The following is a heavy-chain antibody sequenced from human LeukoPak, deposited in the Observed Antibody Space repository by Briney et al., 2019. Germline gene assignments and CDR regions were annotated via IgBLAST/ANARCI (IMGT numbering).Heavy chain of an antibody. Sequence: GESLKISCKGSGYSFTSYWIGWVRQMPGKGLDWMGIIYPGDSDTRYSPSFQGQVTISAHKSISTAYLQWRSLKGSDTAMYYCARSRGWSLDYYMDVWGEGTTVTVSS. CDR1: GYSFTSYW. CDR2: IYPGDSDT. J-gene: IGHJ6*03. D-gene: IGHD1-26*01. CDR3: ARSRGWSLDYYMDV. V-gene: IGHV5-51*01.